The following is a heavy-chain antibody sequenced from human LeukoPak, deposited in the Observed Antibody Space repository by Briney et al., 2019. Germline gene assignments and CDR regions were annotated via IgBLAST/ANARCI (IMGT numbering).Heavy chain of an antibody. CDR1: GGSISTYY. CDR3: ARGRALDAFDI. CDR2: FYYSGST. J-gene: IGHJ3*02. Sequence: SETLSLTCTVSGGSISTYYGNWIRQAPGKGLEWIGYFYYSGSTNYNPSLKSRVTISVDTSKNQFSLKLSSVTAADTAVYYCARGRALDAFDIWGQGTMVTVSS. V-gene: IGHV4-59*01.